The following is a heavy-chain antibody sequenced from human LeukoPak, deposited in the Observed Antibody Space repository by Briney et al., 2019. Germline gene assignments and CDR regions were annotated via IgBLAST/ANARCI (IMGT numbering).Heavy chain of an antibody. D-gene: IGHD2-15*01. J-gene: IGHJ6*03. CDR2: ISYDGSNK. Sequence: PGGSLRLSCAASGFTFSSYAMHWVRQAPGKGLEWVAVISYDGSNKYYADSVKGRFTISRDDSKNTLYLQMNSLRAEDTAVYYCARDFSGGTDMDVWGKGTTVTVSS. CDR1: GFTFSSYA. V-gene: IGHV3-30*04. CDR3: ARDFSGGTDMDV.